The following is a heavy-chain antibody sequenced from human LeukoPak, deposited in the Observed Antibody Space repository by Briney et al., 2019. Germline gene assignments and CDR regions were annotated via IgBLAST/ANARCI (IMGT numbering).Heavy chain of an antibody. CDR1: GFSFNTHT. CDR3: VREVETS. CDR2: ISSDSNYI. Sequence: GRSLRLSCSASGFSFNTHTMTWVRQAPGKGLEWVSSISSDSNYIYYADSVKGRFSISRDNSKNSVYLQMNSLRREDTAVYYCVREVETSWGQGTLVAVSS. J-gene: IGHJ5*02. V-gene: IGHV3-21*01.